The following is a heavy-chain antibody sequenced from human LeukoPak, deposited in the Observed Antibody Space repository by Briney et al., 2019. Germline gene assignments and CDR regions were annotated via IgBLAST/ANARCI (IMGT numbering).Heavy chain of an antibody. V-gene: IGHV4-39*01. CDR1: GFTFSSYSMN. Sequence: PGRSLRLSCAASGFTFSSYSMNWVRQAPGKGLEWIGSIYYSGSTYYNPSLKSRVTISVDTSKNQFSLKLSSVTAADTAVYYCARHHCSGGSCYWADAFDIWGQGTMVTVSS. D-gene: IGHD2-15*01. CDR2: IYYSGST. J-gene: IGHJ3*02. CDR3: ARHHCSGGSCYWADAFDI.